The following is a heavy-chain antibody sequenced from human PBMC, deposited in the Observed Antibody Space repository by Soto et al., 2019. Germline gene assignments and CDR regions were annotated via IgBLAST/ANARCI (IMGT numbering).Heavy chain of an antibody. CDR1: GLTFSDYY. CDR3: AREGSSGGSCYSYYMDV. CDR2: IRNKANSYIT. Sequence: EVHLVESGGGLVQPGGSLRLSCAASGLTFSDYYMDWVRQAPGKGLEWVGRIRNKANSYITQYAASVKGRFTISRDDSKNSVYLQMNTLKTEDTAVYYCAREGSSGGSCYSYYMDVWGKGTTVTVSS. D-gene: IGHD2-15*01. J-gene: IGHJ6*03. V-gene: IGHV3-72*01.